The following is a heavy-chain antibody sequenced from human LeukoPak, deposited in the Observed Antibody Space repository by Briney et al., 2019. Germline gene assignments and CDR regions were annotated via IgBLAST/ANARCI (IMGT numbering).Heavy chain of an antibody. CDR1: GGSISSSRYY. V-gene: IGHV4-39*01. D-gene: IGHD2-2*01. CDR3: ARQLGYCSSTSCYADKVDY. Sequence: SETLSLTCTVSGGSISSSRYYRGWIRQPPGKGLEWIGSIYYSGSTYYNPSLKSRVTISVDTSKNQFSLKLSSVTAADTAVYYCARQLGYCSSTSCYADKVDYWGQGTLVTVSS. J-gene: IGHJ4*02. CDR2: IYYSGST.